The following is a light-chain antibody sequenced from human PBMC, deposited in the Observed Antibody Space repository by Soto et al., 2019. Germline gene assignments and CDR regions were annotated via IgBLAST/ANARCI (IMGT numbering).Light chain of an antibody. J-gene: IGKJ4*01. V-gene: IGKV1-33*01. CDR1: QGISNY. Sequence: DIQMTQSPSSLSASVGDRVTITCQASQGISNYLNWYQHKPGKAPKLLIYDASNLETGVPSRFSGSGSGTHFTFTINSLQPEDIATYYYQQYDNLPLTFGGGTKVEI. CDR3: QQYDNLPLT. CDR2: DAS.